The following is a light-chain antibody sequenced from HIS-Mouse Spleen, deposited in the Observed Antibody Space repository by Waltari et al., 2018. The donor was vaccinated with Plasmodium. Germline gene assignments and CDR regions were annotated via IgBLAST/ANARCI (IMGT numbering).Light chain of an antibody. CDR3: CSYAGSSTFVV. Sequence: QSALTQPASVSGSPGQSLPISCTGTRSDVGLYNLVSWYQQHPGKAPKLMIYEGSKRPSGVSNRFSGSKSGNTASLTISGLQAEDEADYYCCSYAGSSTFVVFGGGTKLTVL. CDR2: EGS. V-gene: IGLV2-23*03. J-gene: IGLJ2*01. CDR1: RSDVGLYNL.